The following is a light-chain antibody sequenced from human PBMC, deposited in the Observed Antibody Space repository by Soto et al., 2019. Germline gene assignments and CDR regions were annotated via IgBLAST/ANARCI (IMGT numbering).Light chain of an antibody. J-gene: IGLJ1*01. CDR1: SSNIGSNT. Sequence: QSVLTQPPSASGTPGQRVTISCSGSSSNIGSNTVNWYQQLPGTAPKRLIYSNNQRPSGVPDRFSGSKSGTSASLAISGLQSEDEGDNYCAAWDDSLNGPYVFGTGTKVTVL. V-gene: IGLV1-44*01. CDR2: SNN. CDR3: AAWDDSLNGPYV.